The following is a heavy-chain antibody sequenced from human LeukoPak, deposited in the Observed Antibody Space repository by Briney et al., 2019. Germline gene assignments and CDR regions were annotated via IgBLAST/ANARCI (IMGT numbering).Heavy chain of an antibody. CDR3: ARSWHDFWSGYSLYFDY. Sequence: SETLSVTCTVSGGSIISSSYYWGWIRLPPGKGLEWIGSIYYSGSTYCNPSLKSRVTISVDTSKNQFSLKLSSVTAADTAVYYRARSWHDFWSGYSLYFDYWGQGTLVTVSS. J-gene: IGHJ4*02. D-gene: IGHD3-3*01. V-gene: IGHV4-39*07. CDR2: IYYSGST. CDR1: GGSIISSSYY.